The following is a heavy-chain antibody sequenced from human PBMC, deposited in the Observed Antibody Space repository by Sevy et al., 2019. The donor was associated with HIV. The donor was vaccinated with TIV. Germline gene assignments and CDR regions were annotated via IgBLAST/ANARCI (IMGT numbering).Heavy chain of an antibody. D-gene: IGHD3-16*01. CDR2: ISYDGNNK. Sequence: GGSLRLSCAASGFTFSSYAIHWVRQAPGKGLEWVAVISYDGNNKYYADSVQGRFTVSRDNSKNTLYVQMNSLRAEDTAVYYCAKAHKLWSEGGFLHHWGQGTLVTVSS. J-gene: IGHJ1*01. V-gene: IGHV3-30*18. CDR3: AKAHKLWSEGGFLHH. CDR1: GFTFSSYA.